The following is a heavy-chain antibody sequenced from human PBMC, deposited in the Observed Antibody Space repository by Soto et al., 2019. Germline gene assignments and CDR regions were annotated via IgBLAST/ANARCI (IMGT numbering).Heavy chain of an antibody. CDR1: GYTFNRHD. J-gene: IGHJ3*02. V-gene: IGHV1-8*01. CDR2: MNPNSGNT. Sequence: QVQLVQSGAEVKRSGASVRISCKASGYTFNRHDINWVRQATGQGPEWIGRMNPNSGNTGYAQKFQGRVTMTRDSSITTAYMDLSSLTSEDTAIYYCAREGLYGSIQDNTFDIWGQGTMVSVSS. D-gene: IGHD6-19*01. CDR3: AREGLYGSIQDNTFDI.